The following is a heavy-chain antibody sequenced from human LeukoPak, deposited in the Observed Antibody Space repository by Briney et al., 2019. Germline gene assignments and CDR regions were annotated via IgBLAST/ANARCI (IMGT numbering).Heavy chain of an antibody. D-gene: IGHD3-22*01. CDR1: GGSISSYY. J-gene: IGHJ4*02. CDR2: IYYSGST. V-gene: IGHV4-59*08. Sequence: PSETLSLTCTVSGGSISSYYWSWIQQPPGKGLEWIGYIYYSGSTNYNPSLKSRVTISVDTSKNQFSLKLSSVTAADTAVYYCASHYYDSSGYSPLGYWGQGTLVTVSS. CDR3: ASHYYDSSGYSPLGY.